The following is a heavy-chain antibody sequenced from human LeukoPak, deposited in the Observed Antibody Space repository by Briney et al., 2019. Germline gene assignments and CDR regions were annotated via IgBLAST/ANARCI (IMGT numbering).Heavy chain of an antibody. Sequence: GGSLRLSCAASGFTFSSYWVSWVRQAPGKGLEWVANIKQDGSEKYYVDSVKGRFTISRDNAKNSLYLQMNSLRAEDTAVYYCARDDRSGLADYWGQGTLVTVSS. CDR3: ARDDRSGLADY. J-gene: IGHJ4*02. V-gene: IGHV3-7*01. CDR2: IKQDGSEK. CDR1: GFTFSSYW. D-gene: IGHD1-14*01.